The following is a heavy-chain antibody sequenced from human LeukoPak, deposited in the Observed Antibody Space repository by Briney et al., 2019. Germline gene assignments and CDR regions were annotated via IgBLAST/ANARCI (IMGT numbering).Heavy chain of an antibody. D-gene: IGHD4-17*01. Sequence: PSETLSLTCAVYGGSFSGYYWSWIRQPPGKGLEWIGEINHSGSTNYNPSLKSRVTISVDTSKNQFSPKLSSVTAADTAVYYCAIADYGDYERRIDVWGKGTTVTVSS. CDR2: INHSGST. V-gene: IGHV4-34*01. J-gene: IGHJ6*04. CDR1: GGSFSGYY. CDR3: AIADYGDYERRIDV.